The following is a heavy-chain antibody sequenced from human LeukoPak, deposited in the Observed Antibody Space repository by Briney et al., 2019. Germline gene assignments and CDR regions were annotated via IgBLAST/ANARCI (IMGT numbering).Heavy chain of an antibody. V-gene: IGHV3-48*01. D-gene: IGHD3-3*01. CDR3: ARGRGHDFWSGYNDY. J-gene: IGHJ4*02. Sequence: PGGSLRLSCAASGFTFSSYSMNWVRQAPGKGLEWVSYISSSSSTIYYADSVKGRFTISRDHAKNSLYLQMNSLRAEDTAVYYCARGRGHDFWSGYNDYWGQGTLVTVSS. CDR1: GFTFSSYS. CDR2: ISSSSSTI.